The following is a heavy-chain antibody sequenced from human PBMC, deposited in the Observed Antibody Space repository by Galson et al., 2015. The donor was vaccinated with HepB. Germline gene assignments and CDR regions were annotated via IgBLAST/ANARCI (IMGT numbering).Heavy chain of an antibody. Sequence: SVKVSCKVSAYTLTELSLHWVRQAPGKGFEWMGGFDPEDGETFYAQKFQARLTMTEDTSTDTAYMELSSLRSDDSAVYYCATTLNSATLTLRGAFDIWGQGTMVTVSS. J-gene: IGHJ3*02. CDR1: AYTLTELS. D-gene: IGHD4-23*01. CDR3: ATTLNSATLTLRGAFDI. CDR2: FDPEDGET. V-gene: IGHV1-24*01.